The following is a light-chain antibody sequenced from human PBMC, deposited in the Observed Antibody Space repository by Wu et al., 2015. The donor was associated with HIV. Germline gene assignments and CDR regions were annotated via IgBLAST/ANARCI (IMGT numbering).Light chain of an antibody. V-gene: IGKV1-8*01. CDR1: QGISSY. Sequence: IRITQSPSSLSASTGDRVTITCRASQGISSYLAWYQQKPGKAPKLLIYAASTLQSGVPSRFSGSGSGTDFTLTISCLQSEDFATYYCQQYYSYPYSFGQGTKLEIK. CDR2: AAS. J-gene: IGKJ2*03. CDR3: QQYYSYPYS.